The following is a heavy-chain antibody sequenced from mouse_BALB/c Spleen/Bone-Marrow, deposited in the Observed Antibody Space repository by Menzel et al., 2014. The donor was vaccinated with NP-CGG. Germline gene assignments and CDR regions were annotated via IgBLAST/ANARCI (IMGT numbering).Heavy chain of an antibody. CDR2: IHYSGTT. D-gene: IGHD2-10*02. CDR3: ARSLDEGYAMDY. CDR1: GYSITSGYS. Sequence: EVKVVESGPDLVKPSQSLSLTCTVTGYSITSGYSWHWIRPFPGDKLEWMGYIHYSGTTNYNPSLKSRVSITRDTSKNQFFLQLNSVTTEDTATYYCARSLDEGYAMDYWGQGTSVTVSS. J-gene: IGHJ4*01. V-gene: IGHV3-1*02.